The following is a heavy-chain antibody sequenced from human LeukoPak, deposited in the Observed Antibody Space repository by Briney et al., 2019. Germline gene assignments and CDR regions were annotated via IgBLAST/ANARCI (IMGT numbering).Heavy chain of an antibody. V-gene: IGHV3-30-3*01. CDR3: ARRYFDY. CDR2: ISYDGSNK. CDR1: GFTFSSYA. J-gene: IGHJ4*02. Sequence: GESLRLSCAASGFTFSSYAMHWVRQAPGKGLEWVAVISYDGSNKYYADSVKGRFTISRDNAKNSLYLQMNSLRAEDTAVYYCARRYFDYWGQGTLVTVSS.